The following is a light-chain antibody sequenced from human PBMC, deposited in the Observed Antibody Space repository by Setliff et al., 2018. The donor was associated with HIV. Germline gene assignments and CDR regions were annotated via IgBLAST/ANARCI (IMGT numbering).Light chain of an antibody. CDR1: RSDVGAYNY. CDR2: EVS. J-gene: IGLJ1*01. V-gene: IGLV2-14*01. CDR3: SSYRGGSTLFV. Sequence: QSVLAQPASVSGSPGQSITISCTGTRSDVGAYNYVSWYQQHPGKAPKLMIYEVSNRPSGVSNRFSGSKSGNTASLTISGLQAEDEADYFCSSYRGGSTLFVLGPGTQLTVL.